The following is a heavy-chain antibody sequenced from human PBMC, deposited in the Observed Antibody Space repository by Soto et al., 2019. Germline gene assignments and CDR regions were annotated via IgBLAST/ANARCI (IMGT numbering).Heavy chain of an antibody. CDR1: GFTFSTYA. Sequence: GGSLRLSCAASGFTFSTYAMSWVRQAPGKGLEWVSAISGSGGNSTFYGDSVKGRFTISRDNSKNTLYLQMNSLGAEDTAVYYCAKGGGSGCFDNWGQGTLVTVSS. D-gene: IGHD2-15*01. CDR2: ISGSGGNST. J-gene: IGHJ4*02. V-gene: IGHV3-23*01. CDR3: AKGGGSGCFDN.